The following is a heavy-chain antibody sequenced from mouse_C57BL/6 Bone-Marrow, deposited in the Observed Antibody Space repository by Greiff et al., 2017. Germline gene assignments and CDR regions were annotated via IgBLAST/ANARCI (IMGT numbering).Heavy chain of an antibody. V-gene: IGHV1-39*01. CDR3: ASVYCYGLDY. Sequence: VKLQLSGPELVKPGASVQISCTASGYSFTDYNMNWVKQSNGKSLEWIGVINPNYGTTSYTQKFKGKATLTVDQSSRTAYMQLNSLTSEDSAVYYCASVYCYGLDYGGQGTTLTVSS. CDR2: INPNYGTT. D-gene: IGHD1-1*01. CDR1: GYSFTDYN. J-gene: IGHJ2*01.